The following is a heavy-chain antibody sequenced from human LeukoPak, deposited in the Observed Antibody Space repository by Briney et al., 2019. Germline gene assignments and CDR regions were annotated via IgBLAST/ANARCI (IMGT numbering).Heavy chain of an antibody. CDR2: ISYDGSNK. CDR3: ASSRYDSSGYYGIIGY. V-gene: IGHV3-30*04. Sequence: GGSLRLSCAASGFTFSSYAMHWVRQAPGKGLEWVAAISYDGSNKYYADSVKGRFTISRDNAKNSLYLQMNSLRAEDTAVYYCASSRYDSSGYYGIIGYWGQGTLVTVSS. CDR1: GFTFSSYA. D-gene: IGHD3-22*01. J-gene: IGHJ4*02.